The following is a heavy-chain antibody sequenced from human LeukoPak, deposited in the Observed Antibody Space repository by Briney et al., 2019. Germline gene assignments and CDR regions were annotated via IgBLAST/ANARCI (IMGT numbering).Heavy chain of an antibody. CDR3: ARAAEMASLLYFQH. CDR2: ITPISDPP. CDR1: GDIFSKYG. D-gene: IGHD5-24*01. V-gene: IGHV1-69*05. J-gene: IGHJ1*01. Sequence: GASVKVSCKASGDIFSKYGISWVRQAPGQGLEWMGGITPISDPPSYAQIFQGRLTITTDESTSTFYMELSSLKFDDSAVYFCARAAEMASLLYFQHWGQGTLVTVSS.